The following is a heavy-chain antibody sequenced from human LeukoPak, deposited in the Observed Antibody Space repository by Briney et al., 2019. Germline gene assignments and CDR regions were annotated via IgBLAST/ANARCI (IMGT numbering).Heavy chain of an antibody. Sequence: SETLSLTCTVSGGSISSYYWSWIRQPPGKGLEWIGYIYYSGSTNYNPSLKSRVTISVDTSKNQFPLKLSSVTAADTAVYYCASGYSGSYGFDYWGQGTLVTVSS. D-gene: IGHD1-26*01. CDR2: IYYSGST. V-gene: IGHV4-59*01. CDR3: ASGYSGSYGFDY. CDR1: GGSISSYY. J-gene: IGHJ4*02.